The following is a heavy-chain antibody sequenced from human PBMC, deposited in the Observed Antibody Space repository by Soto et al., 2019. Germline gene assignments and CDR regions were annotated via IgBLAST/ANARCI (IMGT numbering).Heavy chain of an antibody. Sequence: SVKVSCKTSGGTFSSYAISWVRQAPGQGLEWMGGIVPLFRTTNYAQKFQGRVTITADTSAYTVNMELSGLRSGDTAVYYCARGGYSSTWSNLLDRSGLDVWG. CDR3: ARGGYSSTWSNLLDRSGLDV. CDR2: IVPLFRTT. CDR1: GGTFSSYA. D-gene: IGHD6-13*01. V-gene: IGHV1-69*06. J-gene: IGHJ6*02.